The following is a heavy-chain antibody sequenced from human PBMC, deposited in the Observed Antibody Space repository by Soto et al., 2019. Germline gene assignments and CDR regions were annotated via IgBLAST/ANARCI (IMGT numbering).Heavy chain of an antibody. D-gene: IGHD2-15*01. Sequence: SGGGVVQPGTSLRLSCAASGFTFRRYGMHWVRQAPGKGLEWLAVISNDGSNKYLADSVKGRLALSRDNSRNTLYLQINSLRVEDTAVYYCGKDTLDCSGGDCPLYYYYGMDVWGQGTTVTVSS. CDR3: GKDTLDCSGGDCPLYYYYGMDV. J-gene: IGHJ6*02. CDR1: GFTFRRYG. V-gene: IGHV3-30*18. CDR2: ISNDGSNK.